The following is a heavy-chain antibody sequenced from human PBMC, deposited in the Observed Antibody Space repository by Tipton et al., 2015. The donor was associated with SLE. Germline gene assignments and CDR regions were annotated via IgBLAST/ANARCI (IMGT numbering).Heavy chain of an antibody. CDR1: GYSISSGYY. J-gene: IGHJ2*01. D-gene: IGHD7-27*01. CDR3: ARQGLGNGDCWFFDL. Sequence: TLPLTCAVSGYSISSGYYWGWIWQPPGKGLEWIGTIYHSGSTYYNPSLKSRVTISVDTSKNQFSLKLTSVTAADTAVYYCARQGLGNGDCWFFDLWGRGTLVTVSS. CDR2: IYHSGST. V-gene: IGHV4-38-2*01.